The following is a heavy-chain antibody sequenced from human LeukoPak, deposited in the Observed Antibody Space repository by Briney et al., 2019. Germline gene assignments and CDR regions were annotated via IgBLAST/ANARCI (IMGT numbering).Heavy chain of an antibody. V-gene: IGHV1-46*01. J-gene: IGHJ3*02. Sequence: ASVKVSCKASGGTFSSYAISWVRQAPGQGLEWMGLINPSGGNTNYAQNFQGRVTMTRDTSTSTVYMELSRLRSEDTAVYYCARVRDGYNDAYDMWGQGTMVTVPS. CDR1: GGTFSSYA. CDR3: ARVRDGYNDAYDM. CDR2: INPSGGNT. D-gene: IGHD5-24*01.